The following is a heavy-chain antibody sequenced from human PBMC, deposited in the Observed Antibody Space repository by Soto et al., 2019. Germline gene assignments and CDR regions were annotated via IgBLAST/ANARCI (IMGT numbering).Heavy chain of an antibody. V-gene: IGHV4-59*01. J-gene: IGHJ2*01. D-gene: IGHD6-13*01. CDR1: GGSISHYY. CDR2: IYYSGSA. Sequence: QVQLQESGPGLVKPSETLSLTCTVSGGSISHYYWSWIRQPPGKGLEWIGYIYYSGSANYNPSLKSRVILSVVTSKNQFSLKLSSVTAADTAVYFCARGGSSWSGAWYFDLWGRGTLVTVSS. CDR3: ARGGSSWSGAWYFDL.